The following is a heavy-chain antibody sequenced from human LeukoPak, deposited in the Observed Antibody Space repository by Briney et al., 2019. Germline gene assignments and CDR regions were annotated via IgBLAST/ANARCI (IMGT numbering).Heavy chain of an antibody. D-gene: IGHD3-22*01. J-gene: IGHJ4*02. CDR2: ISYDGINK. CDR3: ARPDYYDSSGHYYFDY. V-gene: IGHV3-30-3*01. CDR1: GFTFSSYA. Sequence: GGSLRLSCAASGFTFSSYAMHWVRQAPGKGLEWVAVISYDGINKYYADSVKGRFTISRDNSKNTLYLQMNSLRAEDTAVYYCARPDYYDSSGHYYFDYWGQGTLVTVSS.